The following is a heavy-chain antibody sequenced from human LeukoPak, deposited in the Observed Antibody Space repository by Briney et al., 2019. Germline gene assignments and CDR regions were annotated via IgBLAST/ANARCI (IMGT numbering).Heavy chain of an antibody. CDR3: ARVPLYYYDSSGYHANYYMDV. CDR2: INHSGST. Sequence: PSETLSLTCAVYGGSFSGYYWSWIRQPPGKGLEWIGEINHSGSTNYNPSLRSRVTISVDTSKNQFSLKLSSVTAADTAVYYCARVPLYYYDSSGYHANYYMDVWGKGTTVTVSS. D-gene: IGHD3-22*01. J-gene: IGHJ6*03. CDR1: GGSFSGYY. V-gene: IGHV4-34*01.